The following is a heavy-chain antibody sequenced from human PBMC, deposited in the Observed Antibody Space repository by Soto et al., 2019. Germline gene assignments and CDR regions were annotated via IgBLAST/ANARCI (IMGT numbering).Heavy chain of an antibody. J-gene: IGHJ4*02. Sequence: NPSETLSLTCTVSGGSISSGDYYWSWIRQPPGKGLEWIGYIYYSGSTYYNPSLKSRVTISVDTSKNQFSLKLSSVTAADTAVYYCARGAPSITIFGVVIAYFDYWGQGTLVTVSS. CDR2: IYYSGST. CDR3: ARGAPSITIFGVVIAYFDY. V-gene: IGHV4-30-4*01. CDR1: GGSISSGDYY. D-gene: IGHD3-3*01.